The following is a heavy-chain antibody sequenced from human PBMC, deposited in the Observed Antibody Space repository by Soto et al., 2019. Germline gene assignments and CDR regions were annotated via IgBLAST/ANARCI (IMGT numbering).Heavy chain of an antibody. Sequence: ASVKVSCKASGYTFTSYGISWVRQAPGQGLEWMGWISAYNGNTNYAQKLQGRVTMTTDTSTSTAYMELRSLRSDDTAVYYCARVVDIVVVPAATVLNYYMDVWGKGTTVTVSS. V-gene: IGHV1-18*01. J-gene: IGHJ6*03. CDR1: GYTFTSYG. CDR2: ISAYNGNT. D-gene: IGHD2-2*01. CDR3: ARVVDIVVVPAATVLNYYMDV.